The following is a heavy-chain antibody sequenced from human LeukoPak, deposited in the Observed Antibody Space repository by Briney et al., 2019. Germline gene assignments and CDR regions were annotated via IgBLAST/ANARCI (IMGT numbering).Heavy chain of an antibody. D-gene: IGHD6-19*01. CDR1: GFTFSSYW. CDR3: TRGGSAVAGPYFDY. J-gene: IGHJ4*02. Sequence: GGSLRLSCAASGFTFSSYWMSWVRQAPGKGLEWVANIKQDGGEKYYVDSVKGRFTISRDNAKNSVYLQMNSLRAEDTALYYCTRGGSAVAGPYFDYWGQGTLVTVSS. CDR2: IKQDGGEK. V-gene: IGHV3-7*01.